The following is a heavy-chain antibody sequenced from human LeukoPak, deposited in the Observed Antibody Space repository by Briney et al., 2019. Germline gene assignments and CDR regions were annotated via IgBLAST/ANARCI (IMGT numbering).Heavy chain of an antibody. CDR2: IRYDERIK. CDR3: ARNRAAAGDWLDP. J-gene: IGHJ5*02. CDR1: GFTFSAYG. V-gene: IGHV3-30*02. Sequence: PGGSLDISFAASGFTFSAYGVDGVRQAPGKGLEGVAFIRYDERIKNYADSVKGRFTISSDNSKNTLYLQMNSLTPEDTSLYYCARNRAAAGDWLDPWGQGTLVIVSS. D-gene: IGHD6-13*01.